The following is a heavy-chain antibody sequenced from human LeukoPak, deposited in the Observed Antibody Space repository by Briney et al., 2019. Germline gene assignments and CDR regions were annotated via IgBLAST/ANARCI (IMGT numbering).Heavy chain of an antibody. J-gene: IGHJ3*02. CDR1: GFTFSDYY. CDR2: ISSSGSYT. Sequence: GGSLRLSCAASGFTFSDYYMSWIRQAPGKGLEWVSYISSSGSYTNYADSVKGRFTISRDNAKNSPYLQMNGLRAEDTAVYYCARSSGPGFDIWGQGTMVTVSS. V-gene: IGHV3-11*06. CDR3: ARSSGPGFDI.